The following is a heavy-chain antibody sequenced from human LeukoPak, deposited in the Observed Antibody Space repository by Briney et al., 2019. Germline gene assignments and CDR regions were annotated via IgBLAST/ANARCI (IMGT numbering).Heavy chain of an antibody. V-gene: IGHV4-4*07. J-gene: IGHJ3*02. Sequence: ETLSLSCSVSGGPISSYYRSWVRQPAGKGLEWVGPIYSSGSTTYNASLKSRLTMSADTASNQFSFKLISVTAADTAVYYCATQDSGGGVCFEALEIWGQGTMVTVS. CDR3: ATQDSGGGVCFEALEI. D-gene: IGHD2-21*02. CDR2: IYSSGST. CDR1: GGPISSYY.